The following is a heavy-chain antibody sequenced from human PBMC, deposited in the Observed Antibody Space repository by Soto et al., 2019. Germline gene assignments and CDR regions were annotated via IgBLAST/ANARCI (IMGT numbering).Heavy chain of an antibody. D-gene: IGHD2-2*03. Sequence: QVQLVESGGGVVQPGRSLRLSCAASGFTFSSYGMNWVRQDPGKGLERVALISYDGITKYYADSVKGRFPISRDNSKNTQYLQMNSLRPEDTAVYYCAKDLDIVLVAGAIGPYSYYGVDVRDQGTTVTVSS. CDR1: GFTFSSYG. J-gene: IGHJ6*02. CDR3: AKDLDIVLVAGAIGPYSYYGVDV. V-gene: IGHV3-30*18. CDR2: ISYDGITK.